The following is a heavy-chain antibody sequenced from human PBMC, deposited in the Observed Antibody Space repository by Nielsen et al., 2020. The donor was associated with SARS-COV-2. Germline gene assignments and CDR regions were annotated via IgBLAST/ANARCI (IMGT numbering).Heavy chain of an antibody. CDR2: ISSSGGST. Sequence: GESLKISCVASGFTFSNYAMTWVRQAPVKGLEWVSLISSSGGSTYYADSVKGRFTISRDNSKNTLYLQMNSLRAEDTAVYYCAKGVPRSYFDYWGQGTLVTVSS. CDR3: AKGVPRSYFDY. J-gene: IGHJ4*02. V-gene: IGHV3-23*01. D-gene: IGHD1-1*01. CDR1: GFTFSNYA.